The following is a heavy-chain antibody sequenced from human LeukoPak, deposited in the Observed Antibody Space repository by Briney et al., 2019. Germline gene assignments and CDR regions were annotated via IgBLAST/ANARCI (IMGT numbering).Heavy chain of an antibody. Sequence: ASVKVSCKASGYTFTSYDINWVRQATGQGLEWMGWMNPNSGNTGYAQKFQGRVTMTRNTSISTAYMELSSLRSEDTAVYYCARCGSVAAAGTDWFDPWGQGTLVTVSS. D-gene: IGHD6-13*01. CDR2: MNPNSGNT. CDR3: ARCGSVAAAGTDWFDP. J-gene: IGHJ5*02. V-gene: IGHV1-8*01. CDR1: GYTFTSYD.